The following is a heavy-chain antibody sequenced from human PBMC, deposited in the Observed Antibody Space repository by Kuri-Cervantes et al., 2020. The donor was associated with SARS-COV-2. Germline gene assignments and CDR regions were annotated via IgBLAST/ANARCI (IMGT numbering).Heavy chain of an antibody. CDR1: GYTFTGYY. CDR3: ATWGGLVAAALDAFDI. Sequence: ASVKVSCKASGYTFTGYYMHWVRQAPGKGLEWMGGFDPEDGETIYAQKFQGRVTMTEDTSTDTAYMELSSLRSEDTAVYYCATWGGLVAAALDAFDIWGQGTMVTVSS. J-gene: IGHJ3*02. D-gene: IGHD6-13*01. V-gene: IGHV1-24*01. CDR2: FDPEDGET.